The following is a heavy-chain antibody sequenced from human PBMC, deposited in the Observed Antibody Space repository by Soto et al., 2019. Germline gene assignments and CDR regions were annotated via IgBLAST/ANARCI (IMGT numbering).Heavy chain of an antibody. V-gene: IGHV4-59*01. D-gene: IGHD6-19*01. CDR1: GGSISSYY. CDR2: IYYSGST. CDR3: ARGNGWYYY. J-gene: IGHJ4*02. Sequence: QVQLQESGPGLVKPSETLSLTCTVSGGSISSYYWSWVRQPPGKGLESIGYIYYSGSTNYHPSLKSRVTISVDMSKNQLSLQLTSVTAADTAVYYCARGNGWYYYWGQGTLVTVSS.